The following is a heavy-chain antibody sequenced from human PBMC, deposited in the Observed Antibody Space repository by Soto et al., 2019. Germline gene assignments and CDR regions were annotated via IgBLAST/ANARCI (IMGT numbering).Heavy chain of an antibody. D-gene: IGHD2-21*02. Sequence: QVQLVQSGAEMKKHGSSVKVSCKASGGTFSSYTISWVRQAPGQGLDWMGRIIPILGIANYAQKFQGRVTITADKSTSTAYMELSSLRSEDTAVYYCARGVPYCGGDCYDFDYWGQGTLVTVSS. CDR2: IIPILGIA. V-gene: IGHV1-69*02. CDR3: ARGVPYCGGDCYDFDY. CDR1: GGTFSSYT. J-gene: IGHJ4*02.